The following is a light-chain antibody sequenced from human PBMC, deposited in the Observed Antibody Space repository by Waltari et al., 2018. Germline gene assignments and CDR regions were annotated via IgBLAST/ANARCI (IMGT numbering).Light chain of an antibody. V-gene: IGKV3-11*01. Sequence: EIVLTQSPATLSLSPGDRATLSCRASPSVGRSLSLYQQKPGQPPRLLIYYASTRATGIPARISGSGSGTDFTLTIGSLEPEDFAVYFCLQRSNWPPTFGGGTTVEIK. CDR1: PSVGRS. J-gene: IGKJ4*01. CDR3: LQRSNWPPT. CDR2: YAS.